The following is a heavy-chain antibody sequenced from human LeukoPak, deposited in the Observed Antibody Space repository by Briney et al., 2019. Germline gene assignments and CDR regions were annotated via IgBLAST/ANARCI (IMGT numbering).Heavy chain of an antibody. Sequence: SETLSLTCTVSGSSVSSGFYWGWIRQPPGKGLEGRGNVYYSGTTYYNPSLKSRVSMSLDTSKNQFSLNLTSVTAADTAIYYCAREYWSNSYYYMDVWGKGTTVTVSS. V-gene: IGHV4-38-2*02. J-gene: IGHJ6*03. D-gene: IGHD2-8*02. CDR3: AREYWSNSYYYMDV. CDR2: VYYSGTT. CDR1: GSSVSSGFY.